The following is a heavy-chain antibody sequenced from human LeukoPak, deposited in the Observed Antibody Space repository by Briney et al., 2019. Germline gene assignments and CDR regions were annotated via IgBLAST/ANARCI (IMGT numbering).Heavy chain of an antibody. CDR2: QVPQSGNT. Sequence: GASVKVSCKASGYTFTTYDINWVRQAAGQGPVWMGRQVPQSGNTVYAQEFQGRVTMTRDTSISTFYMELSSLTSDDTAVYFCARGNGPYFDYWGQGTPVTVSP. J-gene: IGHJ4*02. CDR1: GYTFTTYD. CDR3: ARGNGPYFDY. V-gene: IGHV1-8*01.